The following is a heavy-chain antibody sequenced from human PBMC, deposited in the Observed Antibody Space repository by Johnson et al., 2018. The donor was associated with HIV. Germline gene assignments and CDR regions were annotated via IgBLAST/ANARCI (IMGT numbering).Heavy chain of an antibody. J-gene: IGHJ3*02. V-gene: IGHV3-13*01. Sequence: VQLVESGGGLIQPGGSLRLSCAASGFTFDDYAMHWVRQAPGKGLEWVSAIGTAGDTYYPGSAMGRFTISRENAKNSSYLQMNSLGAEDTAVYYCGRASNYEYDAFDIWGQGTMVTVSS. CDR3: GRASNYEYDAFDI. CDR2: IGTAGDT. CDR1: GFTFDDYA. D-gene: IGHD1-7*01.